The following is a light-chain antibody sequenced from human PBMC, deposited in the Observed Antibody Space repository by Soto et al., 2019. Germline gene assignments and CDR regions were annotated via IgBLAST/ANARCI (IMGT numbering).Light chain of an antibody. V-gene: IGLV2-14*01. CDR2: DVI. J-gene: IGLJ1*01. Sequence: QSVLTQPASLSGSPGQSITISCTGTRRDVGGYNYVSWYQQHPGKAPKLMIYDVINRPSGVFNRFSGSKSGNTASLTFSGLQAEDEADYYCRSYTSSSTRVFGTGTKVTVL. CDR1: RRDVGGYNY. CDR3: RSYTSSSTRV.